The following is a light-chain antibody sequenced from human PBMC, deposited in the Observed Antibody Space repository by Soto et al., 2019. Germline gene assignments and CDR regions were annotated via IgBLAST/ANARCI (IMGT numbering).Light chain of an antibody. V-gene: IGKV1-5*03. CDR1: QSISSW. Sequence: DIQMTQSPSTLSASVGDRVTITCRASQSISSWLAWYQQKPGKAPKLLIYKASSLESGVPSRFSGSGSGTEFTLTISSLQPDDFATSCCQQYNDYPWTFGQGTKVELK. CDR3: QQYNDYPWT. CDR2: KAS. J-gene: IGKJ1*01.